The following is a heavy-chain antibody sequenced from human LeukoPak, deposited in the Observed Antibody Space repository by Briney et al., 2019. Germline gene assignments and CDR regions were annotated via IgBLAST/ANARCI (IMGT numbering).Heavy chain of an antibody. Sequence: GGSLRLSCAASGFTFSNYWMSWVRQAPGKGLEWVANIKPDGSEKYYVYSVKGRFTISRDNANNSLDLQMHSLRADDTAVYYCARDSSGWYRDYWGQGTLVTVSS. CDR2: IKPDGSEK. CDR3: ARDSSGWYRDY. CDR1: GFTFSNYW. J-gene: IGHJ4*02. V-gene: IGHV3-7*03. D-gene: IGHD6-19*01.